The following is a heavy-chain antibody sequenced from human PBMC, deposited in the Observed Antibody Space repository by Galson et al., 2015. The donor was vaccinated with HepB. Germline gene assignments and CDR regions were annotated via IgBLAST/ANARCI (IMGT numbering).Heavy chain of an antibody. D-gene: IGHD3-10*01. Sequence: SLRLSCAASGFTFSSYAMSWVRQAPGKGLEWVSAISGSGGSTYYADSVKGRFTISRDNSKNTLYLQMNSLRAEDTAVYYCAKGGMVRGVILYWGQGTLVTVSS. CDR2: ISGSGGST. V-gene: IGHV3-23*01. J-gene: IGHJ4*02. CDR1: GFTFSSYA. CDR3: AKGGMVRGVILY.